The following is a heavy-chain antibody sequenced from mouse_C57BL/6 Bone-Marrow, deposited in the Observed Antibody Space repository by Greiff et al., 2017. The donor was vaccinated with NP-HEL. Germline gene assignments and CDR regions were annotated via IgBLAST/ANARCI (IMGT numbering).Heavy chain of an antibody. D-gene: IGHD2-1*01. CDR1: GYAFSSSW. Sequence: VQLQESGPELVKPGASVKISCKASGYAFSSSWMNWVKQRPGKGLEWIGRIYPGDGDTNYNGKFKGKATLTADKSSSTAYMQLSSLTSEDSAVYFCGDGNLDYWGQGTTLTVSS. CDR3: GDGNLDY. J-gene: IGHJ2*01. V-gene: IGHV1-82*01. CDR2: IYPGDGDT.